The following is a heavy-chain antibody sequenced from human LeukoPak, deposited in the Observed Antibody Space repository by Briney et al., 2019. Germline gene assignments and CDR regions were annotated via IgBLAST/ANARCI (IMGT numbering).Heavy chain of an antibody. CDR2: LIPIFGTA. D-gene: IGHD5-24*01. V-gene: IGHV1-69*01. CDR1: GGTSSNYA. J-gene: IGHJ4*02. CDR3: ARDGQGTKEDGYNQRRFDY. Sequence: SVKVSCKASGGTSSNYAISWVRPAPGQGLEWMGGLIPIFGTANYAQKYQSTGTITANESTSTAYMELSSLRSEDTAVYYCARDGQGTKEDGYNQRRFDYWGQGTLVTVSS.